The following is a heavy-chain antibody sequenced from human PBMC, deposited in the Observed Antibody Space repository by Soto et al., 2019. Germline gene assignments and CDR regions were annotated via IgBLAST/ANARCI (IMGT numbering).Heavy chain of an antibody. CDR2: IYYSGST. D-gene: IGHD3-10*01. J-gene: IGHJ6*02. Sequence: SETLSLTCTVSGGSISSYYWSWIRQPPGKGLEWIGYIYYSGSTNYNPSLKSRVTISVDTSKNQFSLKLSSVTAADTAVYYCARVVLWFGELSPHYYGMDVWGQGTTVTVSS. CDR1: GGSISSYY. V-gene: IGHV4-59*01. CDR3: ARVVLWFGELSPHYYGMDV.